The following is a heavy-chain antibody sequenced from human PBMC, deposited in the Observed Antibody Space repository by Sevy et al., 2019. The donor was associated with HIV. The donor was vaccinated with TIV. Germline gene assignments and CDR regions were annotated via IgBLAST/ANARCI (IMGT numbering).Heavy chain of an antibody. V-gene: IGHV3-33*01. J-gene: IGHJ6*02. D-gene: IGHD1-26*01. CDR1: GFTFSSYG. CDR2: IWYDGSNK. Sequence: GGSLRLSCAASGFTFSSYGMHWVRQAPGKGLEWVAVIWYDGSNKYYADSVKGRFTISRDNSKNTLYLQMNSLRDEDTDVYYCASGGGGGATRYYYYYGMDVWGQGTTVTVSS. CDR3: ASGGGGGATRYYYYYGMDV.